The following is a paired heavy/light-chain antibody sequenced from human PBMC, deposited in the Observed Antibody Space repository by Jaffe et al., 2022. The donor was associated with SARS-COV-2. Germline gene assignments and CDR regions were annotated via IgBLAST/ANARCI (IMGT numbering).Light chain of an antibody. J-gene: IGLJ3*02. CDR2: YVT. CDR3: CSYAGSYTWV. Sequence: QSALTQPRSVSGSPGQSVTISCTGTSSDVGGYDYVSWFQQHPGKAPKLMIYYVTKRPSGVPDRFSGSKSGNTASLTISGLQAEDEADFYCCSYAGSYTWVFGGGTKLTVL. V-gene: IGLV2-11*01. CDR1: SSDVGGYDY.
Heavy chain of an antibody. CDR1: GFTLKNHW. J-gene: IGHJ4*02. V-gene: IGHV3-74*01. CDR3: ARFSSDWYVVDY. Sequence: EVQLVESGGGLVQPGGSLRLSCAASGFTLKNHWMHWVRQAPGKGLVWVSRINSDGSSTGYADAVKGRFTISRDNAKNTLYLQMNSLRVEDTAVYYCARFSSDWYVVDYWGQGTLVTVSS. CDR2: INSDGSST. D-gene: IGHD6-19*01.